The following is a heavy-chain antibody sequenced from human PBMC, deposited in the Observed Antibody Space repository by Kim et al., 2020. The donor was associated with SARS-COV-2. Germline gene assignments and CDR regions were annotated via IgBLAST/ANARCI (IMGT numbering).Heavy chain of an antibody. CDR1: GINFSDYY. V-gene: IGHV3-11*05. D-gene: IGHD6-13*01. Sequence: GGSLRLSCAASGINFSDYYMSWIRQAPGKGLEWISYISSSGSYTKYADSLKGRFTISRDNAENSLYLEMNSLRAEDTAVYYCARVAVGASSWHYFDSWGQGKPGHRLL. CDR2: ISSSGSYT. CDR3: ARVAVGASSWHYFDS. J-gene: IGHJ4*02.